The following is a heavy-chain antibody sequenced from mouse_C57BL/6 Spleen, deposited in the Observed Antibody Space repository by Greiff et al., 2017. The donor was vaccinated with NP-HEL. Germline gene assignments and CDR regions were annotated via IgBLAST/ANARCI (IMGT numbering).Heavy chain of an antibody. CDR3: ARDYYGKDWYFDV. CDR1: GYTFTSYG. Sequence: QVHVKQSGAELARPGASVKLSCKASGYTFTSYGISWVKQRTGQGLEWIGEIYPRSGNTYYNEKFKGKATLTADKSSSTAYMELRSLTSEDSAVYFCARDYYGKDWYFDVWGTGTTVTVSS. CDR2: IYPRSGNT. D-gene: IGHD1-1*01. J-gene: IGHJ1*03. V-gene: IGHV1-81*01.